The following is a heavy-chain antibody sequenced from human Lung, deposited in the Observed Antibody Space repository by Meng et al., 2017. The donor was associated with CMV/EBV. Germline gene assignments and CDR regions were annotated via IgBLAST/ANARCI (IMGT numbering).Heavy chain of an antibody. CDR3: ATDPDGDYDFDY. CDR2: INSGSTNI. CDR1: GLDFRAYG. D-gene: IGHD4-17*01. Sequence: GGSXRLXCVTSGLDFRAYGMDWVRQPPGKGLEWVSHINSGSTNIGYADSVRGRFTISRDIAGNSLHLQMNSLRVEDTGVYYCATDPDGDYDFDYWGQGTLVTVSS. V-gene: IGHV3-48*04. J-gene: IGHJ4*01.